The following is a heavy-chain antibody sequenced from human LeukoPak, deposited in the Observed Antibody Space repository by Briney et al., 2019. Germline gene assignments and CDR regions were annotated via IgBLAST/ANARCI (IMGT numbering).Heavy chain of an antibody. CDR3: ARGGGSYGIGYFQH. CDR2: IYYSGST. CDR1: DGSISSYY. D-gene: IGHD1-26*01. J-gene: IGHJ1*01. Sequence: KSSETLSLTCTVSDGSISSYYWSWIRQPPGKGLEWIGYIYYSGSTNYNPSLKSRVTISVDTSKNQFSLKLSSVTAADTAVYYCARGGGSYGIGYFQHWGQGTLVTVSS. V-gene: IGHV4-59*01.